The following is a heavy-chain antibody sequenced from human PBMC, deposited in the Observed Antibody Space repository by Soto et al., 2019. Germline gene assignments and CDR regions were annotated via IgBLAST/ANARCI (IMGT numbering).Heavy chain of an antibody. D-gene: IGHD2-2*01. Sequence: GGSLRLSCTASGFTFGDYAMCWFRQAPGKGLEWVGFIRSKAYGGTTEYAASVKGRFTISRDDSKSIAYLQMNSLKTEDTAVYYCTRGCSSTSCHYYYYYGMDVWGQGTTVTVSS. CDR3: TRGCSSTSCHYYYYYGMDV. J-gene: IGHJ6*02. V-gene: IGHV3-49*03. CDR1: GFTFGDYA. CDR2: IRSKAYGGTT.